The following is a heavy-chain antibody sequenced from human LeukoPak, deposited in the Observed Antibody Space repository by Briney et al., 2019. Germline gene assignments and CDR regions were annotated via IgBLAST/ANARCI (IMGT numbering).Heavy chain of an antibody. J-gene: IGHJ3*02. Sequence: SETLSLTCTVSGGPISSGDHYWSWIRQPPGKGLEWIGYIYYSGGTNYNPSLESRVTISIDTAKKQISLKLNSVTAADTAVYYCAREGLPPESPGRSLDIWGLGTMVTVSS. CDR1: GGPISSGDHY. CDR3: AREGLPPESPGRSLDI. CDR2: IYYSGGT. D-gene: IGHD3-10*01. V-gene: IGHV4-30-4*08.